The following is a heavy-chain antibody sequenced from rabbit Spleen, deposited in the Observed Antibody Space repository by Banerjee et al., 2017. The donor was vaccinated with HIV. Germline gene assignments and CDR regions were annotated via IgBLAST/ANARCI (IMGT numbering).Heavy chain of an antibody. D-gene: IGHD8-1*01. CDR2: IYAGSSGST. V-gene: IGHV1S40*01. CDR3: ARDAGTSFSTYGMDL. J-gene: IGHJ6*01. CDR1: GFSFNSDYD. Sequence: QSLEESGGGLVKPGASLTLTCKASGFSFNSDYDMCWVRQAPGKGLEWIACIYAGSSGSTYSATWAKGRITISKTSSTTVTLQMTSLTAADTATYFCARDAGTSFSTYGMDLWGPGTLVTVS.